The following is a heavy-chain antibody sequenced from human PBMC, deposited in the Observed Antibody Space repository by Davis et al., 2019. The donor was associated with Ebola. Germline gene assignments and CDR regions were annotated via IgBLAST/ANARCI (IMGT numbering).Heavy chain of an antibody. CDR3: ARDWVFDY. CDR2: IKQDGSEK. D-gene: IGHD3-16*01. Sequence: GESLKISCAASGFTFSSYSMNWVRQAPGKGLEWVANIKQDGSEKYYVDSVKGRFTISRDNAKNSLYLQMNSLRAEDTAVYYCARDWVFDYWGQGTLVTVSS. V-gene: IGHV3-7*01. J-gene: IGHJ4*02. CDR1: GFTFSSYS.